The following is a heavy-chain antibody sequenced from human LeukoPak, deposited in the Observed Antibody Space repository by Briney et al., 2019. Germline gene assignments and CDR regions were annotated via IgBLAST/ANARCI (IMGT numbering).Heavy chain of an antibody. Sequence: ASVKVSCKASGYTFTGYYMHWVRQAPGQGLEWMGWINPNSGGTNYAQKFHGRVTMTRDTSISTAYMELSRLRSDDTAVYYCARDLSGSYYNWFDPWGQGTLVTVSS. CDR2: INPNSGGT. CDR1: GYTFTGYY. CDR3: ARDLSGSYYNWFDP. J-gene: IGHJ5*02. D-gene: IGHD1-26*01. V-gene: IGHV1-2*02.